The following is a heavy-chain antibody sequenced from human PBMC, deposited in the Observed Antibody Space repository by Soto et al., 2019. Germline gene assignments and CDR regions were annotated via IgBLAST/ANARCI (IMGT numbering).Heavy chain of an antibody. CDR3: VSQRTTVPTQAYFDY. Sequence: SETLSLTCTVSGGSVTNSSYYWGWIRQSPGKGLEWIGSVYYRGRSYSKSSVKSRVTISVDTSKNRFSLSLNSVTASDTAVYFCVSQRTTVPTQAYFDYWGTGALVTVSS. D-gene: IGHD4-17*01. CDR2: VYYRGRS. J-gene: IGHJ4*02. CDR1: GGSVTNSSYY. V-gene: IGHV4-39*01.